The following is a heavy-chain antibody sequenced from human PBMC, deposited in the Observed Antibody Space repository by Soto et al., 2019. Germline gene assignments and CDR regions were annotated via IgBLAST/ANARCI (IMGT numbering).Heavy chain of an antibody. D-gene: IGHD6-13*01. V-gene: IGHV3-48*01. J-gene: IGHJ5*02. Sequence: EVQLVESGGGLVQPGGSLRLSCAASGFTFSSYSMNWVRQAPGKGLEWVSYISSSSSTIYYADSVKGRFTISRDNAKNSLYLQMNSLRAEDTAFYYFATNLNRHSSCWYCNWFDPWGQVTLVTVSS. CDR3: ATNLNRHSSCWYCNWFDP. CDR2: ISSSSSTI. CDR1: GFTFSSYS.